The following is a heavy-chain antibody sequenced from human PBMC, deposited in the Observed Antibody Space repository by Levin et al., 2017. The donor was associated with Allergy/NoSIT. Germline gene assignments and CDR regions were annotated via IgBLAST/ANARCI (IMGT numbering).Heavy chain of an antibody. D-gene: IGHD2-15*01. Sequence: SQTLSLTCAVSGGSISSGGYSWSWIRQPPGKGLEWIGYIYHSGSTYYNPSLKSRVTISVDRSKNQFSLKLSSVTAADTAVYYCARDSGGHCSGGSCYSTGYFQHWGQGTLVTVSS. CDR3: ARDSGGHCSGGSCYSTGYFQH. V-gene: IGHV4-30-2*01. J-gene: IGHJ1*01. CDR2: IYHSGST. CDR1: GGSISSGGYS.